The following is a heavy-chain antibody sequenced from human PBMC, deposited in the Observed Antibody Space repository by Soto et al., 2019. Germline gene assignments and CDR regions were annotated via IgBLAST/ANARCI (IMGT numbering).Heavy chain of an antibody. J-gene: IGHJ4*02. CDR1: GFSFSNYG. V-gene: IGHV3-33*01. CDR2: IWYDGSNK. CDR3: ARGWYRSGGDFDS. Sequence: LRLSCAASGFSFSNYGMHWVRQAPGKGLEWVAIIWYDGSNKYYGESVKGRFTISRDNSKNILYLQMNSLRVEDTAVYYCARGWYRSGGDFDSWGQGTLVTVSS. D-gene: IGHD6-19*01.